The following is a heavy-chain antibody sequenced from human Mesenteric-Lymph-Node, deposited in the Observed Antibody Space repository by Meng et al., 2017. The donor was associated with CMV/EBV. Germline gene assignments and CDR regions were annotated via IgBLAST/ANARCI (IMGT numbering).Heavy chain of an antibody. V-gene: IGHV3-48*03. D-gene: IGHD3-10*01. Sequence: GGSLRLSCAASGFSLSTYEMNWVRQAPGKGLEWVSYISHGGTTKYYADSVKGRFTISRDNAKNSLYLQMNSLRAEDTAVYYCANLLWFGEPRDYWGQGTLVTVSS. CDR1: GFSLSTYE. J-gene: IGHJ4*02. CDR3: ANLLWFGEPRDY. CDR2: ISHGGTTK.